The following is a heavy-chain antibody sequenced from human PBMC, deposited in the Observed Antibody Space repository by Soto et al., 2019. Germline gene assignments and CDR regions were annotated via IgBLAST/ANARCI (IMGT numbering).Heavy chain of an antibody. J-gene: IGHJ6*02. CDR3: AKDTAMVRGSPRYYYGMDV. D-gene: IGHD3-10*01. CDR1: GFTFSSYA. V-gene: IGHV3-23*01. CDR2: ISGSGGST. Sequence: GGSLRLSCAASGFTFSSYAMSWVRQAPGKGLEWVSAISGSGGSTYYADSVKGRFTISRDNSKNTLYLQMNSLRAEDTAVYYCAKDTAMVRGSPRYYYGMDVWGQGTTVTVS.